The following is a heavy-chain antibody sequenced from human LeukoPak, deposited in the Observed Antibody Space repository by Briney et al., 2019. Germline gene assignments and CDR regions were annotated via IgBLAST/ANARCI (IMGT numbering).Heavy chain of an antibody. J-gene: IGHJ4*02. CDR2: ISGYNGNT. V-gene: IGHV1-18*01. Sequence: SVKVSCKASGYTFTSYGTSWVRQAPGQGPEWMGWISGYNGNTNYAQKFQGRVTMTTDTSTSTAYMEVRGLRSDDTAIYYCARDRSTAAHEYWGQGTLVTVSS. CDR3: ARDRSTAAHEY. CDR1: GYTFTSYG. D-gene: IGHD2-2*01.